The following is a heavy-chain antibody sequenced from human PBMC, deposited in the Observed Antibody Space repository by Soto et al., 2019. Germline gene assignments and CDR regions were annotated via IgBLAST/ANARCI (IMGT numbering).Heavy chain of an antibody. CDR1: EYTFTGYY. D-gene: IGHD3-22*01. CDR3: AKAYYYDGSGRYGAFDI. Sequence: ASVKVSCKASEYTFTGYYMHWVRQAPGQGLEWMGWINPNSGGTNYAQKFQGRVTMTRDTSISTAYMELSRLRSDDTAVYYCAKAYYYDGSGRYGAFDIWGQGTMVTASS. V-gene: IGHV1-2*02. CDR2: INPNSGGT. J-gene: IGHJ3*02.